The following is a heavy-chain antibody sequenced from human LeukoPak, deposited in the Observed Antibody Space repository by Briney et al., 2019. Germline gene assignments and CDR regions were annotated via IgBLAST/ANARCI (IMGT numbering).Heavy chain of an antibody. D-gene: IGHD3-9*01. CDR3: ARVAVDGYFNSRYYYQYGMDV. V-gene: IGHV4-34*01. CDR1: GGSFSGYY. CDR2: INHGGST. J-gene: IGHJ6*02. Sequence: SETLSLTCAAYGGSFSGYYWSWIRQPPGKGLEWIGEINHGGSTNYNPSLKSRVTISVDTSKNQISLKLSSVTAADTAVYYCARVAVDGYFNSRYYYQYGMDVWGQGTTVTVSS.